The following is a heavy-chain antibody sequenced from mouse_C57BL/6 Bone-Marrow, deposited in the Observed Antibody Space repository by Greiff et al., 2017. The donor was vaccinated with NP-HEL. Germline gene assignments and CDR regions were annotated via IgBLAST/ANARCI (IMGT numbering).Heavy chain of an antibody. D-gene: IGHD1-2*01. CDR1: GYTFTDYY. J-gene: IGHJ4*01. CDR3: ARATDNEDGGAMDY. Sequence: EVQLQQSGPELVKPGASVKISCKASGYTFTDYYVNWVKQSHGKSLEWIGDINPTHGGTSYKQKFKGKATLTVDQSSSTAYMELRSLTSEDSAVYYAARATDNEDGGAMDYWGRGTSVTVSS. CDR2: INPTHGGT. V-gene: IGHV1-26*01.